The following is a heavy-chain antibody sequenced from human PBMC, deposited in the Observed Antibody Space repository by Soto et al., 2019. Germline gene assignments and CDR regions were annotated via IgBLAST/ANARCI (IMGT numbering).Heavy chain of an antibody. CDR3: ARGRIVASIHDAFEI. J-gene: IGHJ3*02. Sequence: ASVKVSCKASGYPFTSYGISWVRQAPGQGLEWVAWISAYNGNRDTAQKFQGRVTMTLDTSTDTAHMELGDLTSADTGVYYCARGRIVASIHDAFEILGQGTKVTVSS. CDR2: ISAYNGNR. D-gene: IGHD5-12*01. V-gene: IGHV1-18*01. CDR1: GYPFTSYG.